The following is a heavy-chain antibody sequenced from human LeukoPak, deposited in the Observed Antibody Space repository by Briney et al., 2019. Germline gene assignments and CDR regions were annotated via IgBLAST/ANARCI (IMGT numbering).Heavy chain of an antibody. D-gene: IGHD1-26*01. V-gene: IGHV1-2*02. CDR1: GYTFSGYY. J-gene: IGHJ4*02. CDR3: ARDTYGGSYFPLPY. CDR2: LSPKSGAT. Sequence: ASVKVSCKASGYTFSGYYTHWVRQAPGQGLEWMGWLSPKSGATKYAQKFQGRVTLTRDLSLSTAYMDLNSLTSDDTAVYYCARDTYGGSYFPLPYWGQGTLVTVFS.